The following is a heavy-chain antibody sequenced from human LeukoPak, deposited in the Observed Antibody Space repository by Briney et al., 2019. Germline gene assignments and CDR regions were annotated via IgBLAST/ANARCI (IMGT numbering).Heavy chain of an antibody. CDR3: ARDDHVMGYGYHGSFDY. Sequence: GGSLRLSCAASGFTFSDYYMSWIRQAPGKGLEGVSYISCSGSTIYYADFAKGRFTISRDNAKNSLYLQMNSLRAEDTAVYYCARDDHVMGYGYHGSFDYWGQGTLVTVSS. V-gene: IGHV3-11*01. J-gene: IGHJ4*02. CDR1: GFTFSDYY. CDR2: ISCSGSTI. D-gene: IGHD5-18*01.